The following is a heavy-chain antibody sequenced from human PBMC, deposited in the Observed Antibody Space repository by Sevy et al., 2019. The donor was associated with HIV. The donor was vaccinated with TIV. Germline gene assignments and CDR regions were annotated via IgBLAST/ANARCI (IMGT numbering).Heavy chain of an antibody. CDR2: INEDGSRL. V-gene: IGHV3-7*01. CDR1: GFTFSDSW. CDR3: ARDRAYSALEY. J-gene: IGHJ4*02. Sequence: GESLKISCVASGFTFSDSWMTWVRQAPGKGLERIAFINEDGSRLGYVDSVRGRFTISRENTKNSLYLQMNSLRAEDTAVYFCARDRAYSALEYWGQGTLVTVSS. D-gene: IGHD5-18*01.